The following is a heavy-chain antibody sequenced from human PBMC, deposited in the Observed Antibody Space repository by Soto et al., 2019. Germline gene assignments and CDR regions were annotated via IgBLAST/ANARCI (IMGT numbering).Heavy chain of an antibody. V-gene: IGHV3-23*01. Sequence: GGSLRVSCAASGFTFSSYAMSWVRQAPGKGLEWVSAISGSGGSTYYADSVKGRFTISRDNSKNTLYLQMNSLRAEDTAVYYCAKDRKGYSGSYLVDSFAYWGQGTLVTVSS. CDR3: AKDRKGYSGSYLVDSFAY. CDR2: ISGSGGST. D-gene: IGHD1-26*01. J-gene: IGHJ4*02. CDR1: GFTFSSYA.